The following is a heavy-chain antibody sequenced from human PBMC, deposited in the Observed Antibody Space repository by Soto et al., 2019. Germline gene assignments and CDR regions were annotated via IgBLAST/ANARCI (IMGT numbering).Heavy chain of an antibody. CDR3: VRCVARTQQRYLDWVCGD. J-gene: IGHJ4*02. Sequence: GESLKISCKASVYSFTNYWIGWVRQMPGKDLEWIGIIYPDDSETRYSPSFQGQGSISVDKSINAAYLQWGSLKASDTAMYYCVRCVARTQQRYLDWVCGDWGAGTPVTVSS. D-gene: IGHD3-9*01. V-gene: IGHV5-51*01. CDR1: VYSFTNYW. CDR2: IYPDDSET.